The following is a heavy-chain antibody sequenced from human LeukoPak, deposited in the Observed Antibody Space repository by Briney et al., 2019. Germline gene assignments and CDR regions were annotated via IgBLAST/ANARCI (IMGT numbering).Heavy chain of an antibody. CDR2: IKQDGSEK. CDR3: AEEVGAHGITGTA. D-gene: IGHD1-7*01. Sequence: GGSLSLSCEASGFTFGNYWMTWVRQAPGKGLEWVANIKQDGSEKYYVDSVKGRFTISRDNAKNSLYLQMNSLRAEDTAVYYCAEEVGAHGITGTAWGQGALVTVSS. CDR1: GFTFGNYW. V-gene: IGHV3-7*01. J-gene: IGHJ4*02.